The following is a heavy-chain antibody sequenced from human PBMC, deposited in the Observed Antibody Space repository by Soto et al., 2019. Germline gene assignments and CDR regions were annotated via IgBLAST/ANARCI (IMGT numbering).Heavy chain of an antibody. CDR1: GGSISSGGYY. CDR2: IYYSGST. V-gene: IGHV4-31*03. Sequence: QVQLQESGPRLVRPSQTLSLTCTVSGGSISSGGYYWSWIRQHPGKGLEWIGYIYYSGSTYYNPSLKSRVTISVDTSKNQFSLKLSSVTAADTAVYYCARGGRRSPAMDVWGQGTTVTVSS. CDR3: ARGGRRSPAMDV. J-gene: IGHJ6*02.